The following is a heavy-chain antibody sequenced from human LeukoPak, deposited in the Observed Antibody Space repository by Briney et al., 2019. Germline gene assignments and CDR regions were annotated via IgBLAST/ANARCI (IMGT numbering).Heavy chain of an antibody. Sequence: PSETLSLTCTVSGGSITTYYWTWIRQPPGKGLEWIGYVYHTGGTNYNPSLKSRATISVDMSKNQFSLKLSSVTAADTAVYYCARRRTTSTSFNWFDPWGQGTLVTVSS. CDR1: GGSITTYY. CDR2: VYHTGGT. D-gene: IGHD2-2*01. CDR3: ARRRTTSTSFNWFDP. J-gene: IGHJ5*02. V-gene: IGHV4-59*01.